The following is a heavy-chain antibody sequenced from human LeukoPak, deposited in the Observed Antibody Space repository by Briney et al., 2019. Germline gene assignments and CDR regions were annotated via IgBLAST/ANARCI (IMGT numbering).Heavy chain of an antibody. CDR3: AKASHKTMIVAGSDY. CDR1: GFTFSSYA. V-gene: IGHV3-30-3*01. D-gene: IGHD3-22*01. Sequence: GGSLRLSCAASGFTFSSYAMHWVRQAPGKGLEWVAVISYDGSNKYYADSVKGRFTISRDNSKNTLYLQMNSLRAEDTAVYYCAKASHKTMIVAGSDYWGQGTLVTVSS. CDR2: ISYDGSNK. J-gene: IGHJ4*02.